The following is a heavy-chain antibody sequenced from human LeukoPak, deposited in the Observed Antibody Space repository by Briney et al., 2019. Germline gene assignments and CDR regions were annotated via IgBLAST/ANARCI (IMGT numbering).Heavy chain of an antibody. Sequence: PGRSLRLSCAASGFTFSSYGMHWVRQAPGKGLEWVAVIWYDGSNKYYADSVKGRFTISRDNSKNTLYLQMNSLRAEDTAVYYCARGPYYYDSSGYFQHWGQGTLATVSS. V-gene: IGHV3-33*01. J-gene: IGHJ1*01. D-gene: IGHD3-22*01. CDR1: GFTFSSYG. CDR3: ARGPYYYDSSGYFQH. CDR2: IWYDGSNK.